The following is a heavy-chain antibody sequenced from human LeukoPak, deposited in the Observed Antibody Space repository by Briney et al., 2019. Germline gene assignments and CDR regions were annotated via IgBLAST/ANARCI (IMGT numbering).Heavy chain of an antibody. J-gene: IGHJ6*04. CDR1: GFTFSSYG. D-gene: IGHD2-21*01. V-gene: IGHV3-30*18. Sequence: GRSLRLSCAASGFTFSSYGMHWVRQAPGKGLEWVAVISYDGSNKYYADSVKGRFTISRDNSKNTLYLQMNSLRAEDTAVYYCEKNGGEPLVPLSYYYGRDVWGKGPTVTVSS. CDR2: ISYDGSNK. CDR3: EKNGGEPLVPLSYYYGRDV.